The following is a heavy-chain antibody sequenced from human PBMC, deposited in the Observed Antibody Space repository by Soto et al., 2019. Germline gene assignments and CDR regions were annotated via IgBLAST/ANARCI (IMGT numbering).Heavy chain of an antibody. V-gene: IGHV3-23*01. CDR3: AKGLAVAGPYYYGMDV. D-gene: IGHD6-19*01. Sequence: EVQLLESGGGLVQAGGSLRLSCAASGFTFSSYAMTWVRQAPGKGLEWVSSISGSGDYTYHADSVKGRFTISRDNSKNTLYLQMNSLRAEDTAVYYCAKGLAVAGPYYYGMDVWGQGTTVTVSS. J-gene: IGHJ6*02. CDR1: GFTFSSYA. CDR2: ISGSGDYT.